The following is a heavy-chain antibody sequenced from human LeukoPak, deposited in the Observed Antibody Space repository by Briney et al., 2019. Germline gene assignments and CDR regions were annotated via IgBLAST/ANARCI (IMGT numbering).Heavy chain of an antibody. D-gene: IGHD2-15*01. CDR2: ISGSGGST. J-gene: IGHJ6*02. Sequence: GGSLRLSCAASRFTFSSYAMSWVRQAPGKGLEWVSAISGSGGSTYYADSVKGRFTISRDNSKNTLYLQMNSLRAEDTAVYYCAKEDQGGYYYYGMDVWGQGTTVTVSS. CDR1: RFTFSSYA. CDR3: AKEDQGGYYYYGMDV. V-gene: IGHV3-23*01.